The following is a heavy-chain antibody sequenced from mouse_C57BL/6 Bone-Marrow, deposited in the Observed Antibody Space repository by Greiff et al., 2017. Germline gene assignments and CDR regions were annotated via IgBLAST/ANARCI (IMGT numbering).Heavy chain of an antibody. CDR1: GFTFSSYA. V-gene: IGHV5-9-1*02. Sequence: VQLKQSGAGLVKPGGSLKLSCAASGFTFSSYAMSWVRQTPEKRLEWVAYISSGGDYIYYADTVKGRFTISRDNARNTLYLQMSSLKSEDTAMYYCTRDHYGSSYAMDYWGQGTSVTVSS. D-gene: IGHD1-1*01. CDR3: TRDHYGSSYAMDY. J-gene: IGHJ4*01. CDR2: ISSGGDYI.